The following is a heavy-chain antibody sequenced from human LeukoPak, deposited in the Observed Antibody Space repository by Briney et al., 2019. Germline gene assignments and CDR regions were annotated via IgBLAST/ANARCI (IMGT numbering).Heavy chain of an antibody. Sequence: SETLSLTCTVSGGSVSSDTCYWSWIRQPPGKGLEWIDFIHYSGSTNYNPSLKRRVTMSVDTSKNQFSLELSSVTAAGTAVYYCARGLDYGDSFYFDSWGQGSLVTVSS. CDR1: GGSVSSDTCY. J-gene: IGHJ4*02. V-gene: IGHV4-61*01. D-gene: IGHD4-17*01. CDR3: ARGLDYGDSFYFDS. CDR2: IHYSGST.